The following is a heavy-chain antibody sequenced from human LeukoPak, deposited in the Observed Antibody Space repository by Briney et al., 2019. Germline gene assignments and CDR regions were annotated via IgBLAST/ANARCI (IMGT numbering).Heavy chain of an antibody. CDR3: TREGGSGWAPFDY. CDR2: VTAFTDDT. D-gene: IGHD6-19*01. Sequence: ASVKVSCKASGYTLSDFGINWVRQAPGQGLEWVGWVTAFTDDTKSAQKLQGRVTMTTDTSTNTAYLELRSLRSDDTAVYFCTREGGSGWAPFDYWGQGTLVTVSS. J-gene: IGHJ4*02. V-gene: IGHV1-18*01. CDR1: GYTLSDFG.